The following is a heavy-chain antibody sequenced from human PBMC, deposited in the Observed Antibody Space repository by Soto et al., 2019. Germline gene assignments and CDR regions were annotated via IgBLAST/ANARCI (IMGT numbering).Heavy chain of an antibody. V-gene: IGHV4-39*01. CDR2: IYYSGST. Sequence: PSETLSLTCTVSGGSISSSSYYWGWIRQPPGKGLEWIGSIYYSGSTYYNPSLKSRVTISVDTSKNQFSLKLSSVTAADTAVYYCARRRGYYPTLLDHWGQGTLVTVSS. CDR3: ARRRGYYPTLLDH. CDR1: GGSISSSSYY. D-gene: IGHD3-22*01. J-gene: IGHJ4*02.